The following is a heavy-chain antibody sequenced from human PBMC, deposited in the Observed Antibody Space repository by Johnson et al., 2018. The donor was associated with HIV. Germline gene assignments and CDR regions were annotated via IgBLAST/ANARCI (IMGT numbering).Heavy chain of an antibody. J-gene: IGHJ3*02. CDR3: AETPGIAAAGTGYAFDI. CDR1: GFTFDDYG. Sequence: QVQLVESGGGVVQPGRSLRLSCATSGFTFDDYGMSWVRQAPGRGLEWVSAISGGGGSTYYADSVKGRFTISRDNSKNTLYLKMNSLRAEDTAVYYCAETPGIAAAGTGYAFDIGGQGTMVTVSS. CDR2: ISGGGGST. D-gene: IGHD6-13*01. V-gene: IGHV3-NL1*01.